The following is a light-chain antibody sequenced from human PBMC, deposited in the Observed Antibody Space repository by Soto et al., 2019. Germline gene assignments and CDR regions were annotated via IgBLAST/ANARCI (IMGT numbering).Light chain of an antibody. V-gene: IGKV1-12*01. CDR3: QQANSFPIT. CDR1: QGISSR. CDR2: GAS. J-gene: IGKJ5*01. Sequence: DVQMTQTQSSLSASVGDRATISCRASQGISSRLAWYQQKPGKAPKLLIYGASSLQSGVPARFSGSGSGTDFTLTISSLQPEDFATYYCQQANSFPITFGQGARLEI.